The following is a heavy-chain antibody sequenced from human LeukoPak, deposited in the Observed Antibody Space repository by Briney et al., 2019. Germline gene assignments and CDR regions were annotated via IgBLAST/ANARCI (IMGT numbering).Heavy chain of an antibody. CDR3: ARDKVGDYYDSSGYNNWFDP. J-gene: IGHJ5*02. V-gene: IGHV3-23*01. D-gene: IGHD3-22*01. CDR1: GFTFNSYG. Sequence: GGTLRLSCAASGFTFNSYGMSWVRQAPGKGLEWVSGISGSVGSTYYADSVKGRFTIPRDNAKNSLDLQMNSLRAEDTAVYYCARDKVGDYYDSSGYNNWFDPWGQGTLVTVSS. CDR2: ISGSVGST.